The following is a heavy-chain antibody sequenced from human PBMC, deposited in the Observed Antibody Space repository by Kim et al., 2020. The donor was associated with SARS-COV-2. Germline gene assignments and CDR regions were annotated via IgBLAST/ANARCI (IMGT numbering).Heavy chain of an antibody. CDR2: T. V-gene: IGHV1-8*01. D-gene: IGHD2-15*01. Sequence: TGYAQNFQGRVTMTRNTSISTAYMELSSLRSEDTAVYYCARGVGWHALDYWGQGTLVTVSS. CDR3: ARGVGWHALDY. J-gene: IGHJ4*02.